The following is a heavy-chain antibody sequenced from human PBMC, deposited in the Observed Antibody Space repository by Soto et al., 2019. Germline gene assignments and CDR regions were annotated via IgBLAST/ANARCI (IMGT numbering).Heavy chain of an antibody. D-gene: IGHD6-6*01. Sequence: GASVKVSCKASGGTFSRYDISWVRQAPGQGLGWVGGIIPSFGRSNYAQKFQVRVTITADEYTNTAYMELSSMRSEDTDVYYCERDHLPVEYSRSSTDYWGQGTLVTVSS. V-gene: IGHV1-69*13. CDR3: ERDHLPVEYSRSSTDY. CDR2: IIPSFGRS. J-gene: IGHJ4*02. CDR1: GGTFSRYD.